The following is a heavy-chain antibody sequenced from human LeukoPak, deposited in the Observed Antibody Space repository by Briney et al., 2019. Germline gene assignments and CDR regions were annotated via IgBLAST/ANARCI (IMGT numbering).Heavy chain of an antibody. CDR3: ARVGYDYVWGSYLNYYYYYMDV. Sequence: GGSLRLSCAASGFTFSSYWMHWVRHAPGKGLVWVSRINSVGSSTSYADSVKGRFTISRDNAKNTLYLQVNSLRAEDTAVYYCARVGYDYVWGSYLNYYYYYMDVWGKGTTVTVSS. CDR1: GFTFSSYW. CDR2: INSVGSST. J-gene: IGHJ6*03. D-gene: IGHD3-16*02. V-gene: IGHV3-74*01.